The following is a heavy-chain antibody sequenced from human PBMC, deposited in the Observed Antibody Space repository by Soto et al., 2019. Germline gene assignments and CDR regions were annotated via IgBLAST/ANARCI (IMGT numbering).Heavy chain of an antibody. CDR2: ISAYNGST. D-gene: IGHD4-17*01. CDR3: ARVGGATVTTNNWFDP. Sequence: ASVKVSCKASGYTFTSYGISWVRQAPGQGLEWMGWISAYNGSTNYAQKLQGRVTMTTDTSTSTAYMELRSLRSDDTAVYYCARVGGATVTTNNWFDPWGQGTLVTVSS. CDR1: GYTFTSYG. J-gene: IGHJ5*02. V-gene: IGHV1-18*04.